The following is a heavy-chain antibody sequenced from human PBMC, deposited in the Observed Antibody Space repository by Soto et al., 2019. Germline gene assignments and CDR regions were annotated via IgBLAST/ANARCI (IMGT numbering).Heavy chain of an antibody. V-gene: IGHV3-9*01. CDR2: ISGNRGGI. CDR1: GFTFDDYA. Sequence: GGSLRLSCAASGFTFDDYAMHWVRQAPGKGLEWVAGISGNRGGIGYVDSVKGRFTISRDNAKNSLYLQMNSLRAEDTAVYYCATEVWVYYDFWSGYSDYWGQGTLVTVSS. J-gene: IGHJ4*02. CDR3: ATEVWVYYDFWSGYSDY. D-gene: IGHD3-3*01.